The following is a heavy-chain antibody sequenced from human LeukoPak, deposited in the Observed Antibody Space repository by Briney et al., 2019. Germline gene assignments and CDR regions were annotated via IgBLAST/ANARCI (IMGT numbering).Heavy chain of an antibody. Sequence: SETLSLTCTVSGGSISSGCYYWSWIRQPAGKGLEWIGRIYTSGSTNYNPSLKSRVTISVDTSKNQFSLKLSSVTAADTAVYYCAREKPYYDFWSGYPDYWGQGTLVTVSS. V-gene: IGHV4-61*02. CDR2: IYTSGST. CDR3: AREKPYYDFWSGYPDY. CDR1: GGSISSGCYY. D-gene: IGHD3-3*01. J-gene: IGHJ4*02.